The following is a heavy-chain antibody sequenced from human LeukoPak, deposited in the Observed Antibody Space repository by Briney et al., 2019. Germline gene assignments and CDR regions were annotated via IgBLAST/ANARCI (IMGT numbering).Heavy chain of an antibody. J-gene: IGHJ4*02. CDR1: GFTFSDYY. D-gene: IGHD3-9*01. CDR2: ISSSGSTI. Sequence: GGSLRLSCAASGFTFSDYYMSWIRQAPGKGLEWVSYISSSGSTIYYADSVKGRFTISGDNAKNSLYLQMNSLRAEDTAVYYCAREQYYDILTGSYPGLDYWGQGTLVTVSS. CDR3: AREQYYDILTGSYPGLDY. V-gene: IGHV3-11*01.